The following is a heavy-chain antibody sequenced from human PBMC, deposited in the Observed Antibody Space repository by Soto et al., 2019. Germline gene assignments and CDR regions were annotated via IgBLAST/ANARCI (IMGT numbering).Heavy chain of an antibody. CDR2: IWYDGSNK. Sequence: GGSLRLSCAASGFTFSSYGMHWVRQAPGKGLERFVVIWYDGSNKYYAVSVKGRFTNSRDNSKNTLYLQMNSLRAEDTAVYYCARAQRATRRDSDYYYYGMDVWG. J-gene: IGHJ6*02. CDR1: GFTFSSYG. CDR3: ARAQRATRRDSDYYYYGMDV. V-gene: IGHV3-33*01. D-gene: IGHD1-26*01.